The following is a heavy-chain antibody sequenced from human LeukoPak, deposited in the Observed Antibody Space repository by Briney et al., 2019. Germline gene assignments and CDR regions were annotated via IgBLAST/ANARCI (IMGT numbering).Heavy chain of an antibody. V-gene: IGHV7-4-1*02. J-gene: IGHJ2*01. Sequence: GASVKVSCKASGYTFTSYAMNWVRQAPGQGLEWMGWINTNTGNPTYAQGFTGRLVFSLDTSVSTAYLQISSLKAEDTAVYYRASGSSGSRWDLGFYFDLWGRGTLVTVSS. D-gene: IGHD6-13*01. CDR1: GYTFTSYA. CDR2: INTNTGNP. CDR3: ASGSSGSRWDLGFYFDL.